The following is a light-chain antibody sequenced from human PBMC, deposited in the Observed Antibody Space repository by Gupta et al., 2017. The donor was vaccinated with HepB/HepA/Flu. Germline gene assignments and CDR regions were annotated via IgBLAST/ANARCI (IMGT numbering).Light chain of an antibody. J-gene: IGLJ2*01. V-gene: IGLV2-8*01. Sequence: QSALTQPPSASGSPGQSVTISCTGTSSDIGGYNYVSWYQHHPGKAPKLMIYEVSKRPSGVPDRFSGSKPGNTASLTVSGLQAEDEADYYCSSYGGSNNYVLFGGGTKLTVL. CDR3: SSYGGSNNYVL. CDR1: SSDIGGYNY. CDR2: EVS.